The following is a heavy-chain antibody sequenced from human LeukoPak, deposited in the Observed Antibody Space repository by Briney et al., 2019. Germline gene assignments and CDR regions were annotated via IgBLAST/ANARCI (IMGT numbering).Heavy chain of an antibody. D-gene: IGHD2-2*02. CDR1: GYTFTDYY. J-gene: IGHJ5*02. CDR3: ARDPIVVVPAAIRPRSNWFDP. Sequence: GATVKISCKVSGYTFTDYYMHWVQQAPGKGLEWMGLVDPEDGETIYAEKFQGRVTITADTSTDTAYMELSSLRSDDTAVYYCARDPIVVVPAAIRPRSNWFDPWGQGTLVTVSS. CDR2: VDPEDGET. V-gene: IGHV1-69-2*01.